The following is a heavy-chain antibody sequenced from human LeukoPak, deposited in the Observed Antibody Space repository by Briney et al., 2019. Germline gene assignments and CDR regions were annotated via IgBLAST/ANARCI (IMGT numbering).Heavy chain of an antibody. D-gene: IGHD3-10*01. J-gene: IGHJ6*02. Sequence: SQTLSLTRTVSGGSISSGGNYWSWIRQHPGKGLEWIVSIYYSGSTYYNPSLKSRVTISVDTSKNQFSLKLSSVTAEDTAAYYCARDHHGSGIYGAYYYCMDVWGQGTTVTVSS. CDR3: ARDHHGSGIYGAYYYCMDV. V-gene: IGHV4-31*03. CDR1: GGSISSGGNY. CDR2: IYYSGST.